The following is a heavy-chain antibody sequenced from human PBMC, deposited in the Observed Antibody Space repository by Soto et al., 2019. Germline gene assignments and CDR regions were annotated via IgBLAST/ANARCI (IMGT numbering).Heavy chain of an antibody. D-gene: IGHD3-10*01. CDR1: GGSFSGYY. CDR2: INHSGST. V-gene: IGHV4-34*01. J-gene: IGHJ3*02. CDR3: SRDWVTMVRGVITNAYDI. Sequence: PSETLSLTCAVYGGSFSGYYWSWIRQPPGKGLEWIGEINHSGSTNYNPSLKSRVTISVDTSKNQFSLKLSSVTAADTAVYYCSRDWVTMVRGVITNAYDICGQGRMV.